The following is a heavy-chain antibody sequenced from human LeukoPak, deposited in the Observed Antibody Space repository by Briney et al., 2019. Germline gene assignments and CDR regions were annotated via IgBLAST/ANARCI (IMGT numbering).Heavy chain of an antibody. J-gene: IGHJ3*02. D-gene: IGHD3-22*01. Sequence: PSETLSLTCIVSGCSINSYNWNWIRQPPGKGLEWIGCIYYSGSTKYNPSLKNRVTMSVDTSKSQCSLKLNSVTAADTAVYYCARHDDHYNSDDAFDIWGQGTMVTVSS. CDR2: IYYSGST. CDR3: ARHDDHYNSDDAFDI. V-gene: IGHV4-59*08. CDR1: GCSINSYN.